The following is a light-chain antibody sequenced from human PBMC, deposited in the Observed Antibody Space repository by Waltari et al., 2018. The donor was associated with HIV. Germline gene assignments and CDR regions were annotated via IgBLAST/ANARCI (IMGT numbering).Light chain of an antibody. V-gene: IGLV3-1*01. CDR1: KLGDKY. J-gene: IGLJ2*01. CDR2: EDN. Sequence: SYELTQSPSASVPPGQAASIASSGDKLGDKYACWYQQKPVQSTILVIYEDNKRPSGIPERFSGSNSGSTATLTISGTQAMDEADYYCQTWDSSTHVVFGGGTKVTVL. CDR3: QTWDSSTHVV.